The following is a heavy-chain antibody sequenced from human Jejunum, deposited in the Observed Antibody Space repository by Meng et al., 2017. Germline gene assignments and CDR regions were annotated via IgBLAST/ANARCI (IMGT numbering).Heavy chain of an antibody. D-gene: IGHD6-19*01. CDR1: GFSLDDYA. CDR2: ISWNSGRI. V-gene: IGHV3-9*01. Sequence: GGSLSLSCAASGFSLDDYATHWVRQAPGKGLGWVSGISWNSGRIGYADSVKGRFTISRDNAKNSLYLQMNSLRAGDTALYYCAKDWSSGSYYFDYWGQGTLVTVSS. J-gene: IGHJ4*02. CDR3: AKDWSSGSYYFDY.